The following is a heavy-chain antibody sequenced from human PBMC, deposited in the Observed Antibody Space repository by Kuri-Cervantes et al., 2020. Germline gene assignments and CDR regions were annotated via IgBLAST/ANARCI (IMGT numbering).Heavy chain of an antibody. CDR2: MNPNSGNT. Sequence: ASVKVSCKASGYTFTSYDINWVRQATGQGLEWMGWMNPNSGNTGYAQKFQGRVTMTRNTSISTAYMEVNRLKYDDTAVYFCARDPAGTTPNWFDPWGQGTLVTVSS. D-gene: IGHD1-7*01. CDR3: ARDPAGTTPNWFDP. V-gene: IGHV1-8*02. J-gene: IGHJ5*02. CDR1: GYTFTSYD.